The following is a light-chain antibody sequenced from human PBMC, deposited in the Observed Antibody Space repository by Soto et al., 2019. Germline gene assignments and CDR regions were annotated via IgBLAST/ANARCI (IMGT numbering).Light chain of an antibody. CDR3: KQYNNWPPWT. V-gene: IGKV3-15*01. CDR2: GAS. CDR1: QSVSSN. Sequence: EIVMTQSPATLSVSPGERATLSCRASQSVSSNLAWYQQKPGQAPRLLIYGASTRSTGIPARFSRSRSGTEFTLTFSVLQSEDFEVYYCKQYNNWPPWTFGQGTKVEIK. J-gene: IGKJ1*01.